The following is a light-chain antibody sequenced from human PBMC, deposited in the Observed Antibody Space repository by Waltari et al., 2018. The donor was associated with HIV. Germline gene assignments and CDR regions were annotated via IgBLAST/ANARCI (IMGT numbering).Light chain of an antibody. J-gene: IGLJ3*02. CDR1: SSDLDNFKS. CDR3: MSYISSATPE. Sequence: QSALTQPASVSGSPGQSITISCTGTSSDLDNFKSVSWYQHHPGQAPKGIIYEVSNRPSGVCNRFAGSMSGHTASLIISGLQAEDEADYFCMSYISSATPEFGGGTKLTVL. CDR2: EVS. V-gene: IGLV2-14*01.